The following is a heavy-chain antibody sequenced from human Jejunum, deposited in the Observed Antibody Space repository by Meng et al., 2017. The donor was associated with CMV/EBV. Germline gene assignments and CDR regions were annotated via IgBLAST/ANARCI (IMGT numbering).Heavy chain of an antibody. CDR2: INHRGST. CDR1: SVRHYY. D-gene: IGHD3-22*01. J-gene: IGHJ4*02. V-gene: IGHV4-34*01. Sequence: SVRHYYWAWIRQSPGKGLEWIGEINHRGSTNYNPSLKSRVTMSVDTSKNQFSLSLSSVTAADTAVYYCARGRGTVIVVAMEYYFDYWGQGTLVTVSS. CDR3: ARGRGTVIVVAMEYYFDY.